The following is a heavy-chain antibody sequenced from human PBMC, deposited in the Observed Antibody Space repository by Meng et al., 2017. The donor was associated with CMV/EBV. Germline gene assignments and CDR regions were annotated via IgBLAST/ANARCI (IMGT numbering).Heavy chain of an antibody. V-gene: IGHV4-34*01. J-gene: IGHJ6*02. CDR3: ARASVNIGYCSSTSCYLYYYYGMDV. CDR1: GGSFSGYY. Sequence: SETLSPTCAVYGGSFSGYYRSWIRQPPGKGLEWIGEINHSGSTNYNPSLKSRVTISVDTSKNQFSLKLSSVTAADTAVYYCARASVNIGYCSSTSCYLYYYYGMDVWGQGTTVTSP. D-gene: IGHD2-2*01. CDR2: INHSGST.